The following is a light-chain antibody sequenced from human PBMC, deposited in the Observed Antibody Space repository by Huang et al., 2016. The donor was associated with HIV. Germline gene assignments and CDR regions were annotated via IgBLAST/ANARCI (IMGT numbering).Light chain of an antibody. CDR1: QSVTSSY. J-gene: IGKJ4*01. V-gene: IGKV3-20*01. CDR2: GAS. Sequence: IVLTQSPGTLSLSPGERATLSCRASQSVTSSYLAWYQQKPGQAPRLLIHGASSRATGIPDRFSGSGSGTDFTLTISRLESEDFAVYYCQQYGSSPSTFGGGTMVEIK. CDR3: QQYGSSPST.